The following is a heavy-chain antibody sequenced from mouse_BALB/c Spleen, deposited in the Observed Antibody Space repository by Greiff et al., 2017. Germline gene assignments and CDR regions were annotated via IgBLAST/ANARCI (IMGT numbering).Heavy chain of an antibody. V-gene: IGHV5-17*02. CDR2: ISSGSSTI. Sequence: DVMLVESGGGLVQPGGSRKLSCAASGFTFSSFGMHWVRQAPEKGLEWVAYISSGSSTIYYADTVKGRFTISRDNPKNTLFLQMTSLRSEDTAMYYCARSGDYGYWYFDVWGAGTTVTVSS. CDR3: ARSGDYGYWYFDV. CDR1: GFTFSSFG. J-gene: IGHJ1*01. D-gene: IGHD1-1*01.